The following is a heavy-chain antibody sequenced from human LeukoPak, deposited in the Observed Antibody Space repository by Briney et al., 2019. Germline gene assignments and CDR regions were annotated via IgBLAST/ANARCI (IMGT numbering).Heavy chain of an antibody. CDR3: ARDFYGSGSYYNIYNWFDP. CDR1: GFTFSSYG. D-gene: IGHD3-10*01. CDR2: ISYDGSNK. Sequence: GGSLRLSCAASGFTFSSYGMHWVRQAPGKGLEWVAVISYDGSNKYYADSVKGRFTISRDNAKNSLYLQMNSLRAEDTAVYYCARDFYGSGSYYNIYNWFDPWGQGTLVTVSS. V-gene: IGHV3-30*03. J-gene: IGHJ5*02.